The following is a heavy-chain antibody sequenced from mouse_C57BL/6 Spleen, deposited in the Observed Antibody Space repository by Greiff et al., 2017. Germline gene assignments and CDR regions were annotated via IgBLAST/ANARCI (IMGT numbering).Heavy chain of an antibody. D-gene: IGHD4-1*01. CDR3: ARSGVYYFDY. V-gene: IGHV1-64*01. CDR1: GYTFTSYW. J-gene: IGHJ2*01. CDR2: IHPNSGST. Sequence: QVQLQQSGAELVKPGASVKLSCKASGYTFTSYWMHWVKQRPGQGLEWIGMIHPNSGSTNYNEKFKSKATLTVDKSSSTAYMQLSSLTSEDSAVYYCARSGVYYFDYGGQGTTLTVAS.